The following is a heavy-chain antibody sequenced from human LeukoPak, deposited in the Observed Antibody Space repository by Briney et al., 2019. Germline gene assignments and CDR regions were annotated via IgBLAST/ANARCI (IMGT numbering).Heavy chain of an antibody. CDR1: GGPISSSGYY. CDR2: IYYSGNT. D-gene: IGHD5-18*01. J-gene: IGHJ4*02. CDR3: ARVRGYSYDSSDFDY. V-gene: IGHV4-39*07. Sequence: SETLSLTCTVSGGPISSSGYYWGWIRQPPGKGLEWIGKIYYSGNTNYNPSLKSRVTISVDTSKNQFSLKLSSVTAADTAVYYCARVRGYSYDSSDFDYWGQGTLVTVSS.